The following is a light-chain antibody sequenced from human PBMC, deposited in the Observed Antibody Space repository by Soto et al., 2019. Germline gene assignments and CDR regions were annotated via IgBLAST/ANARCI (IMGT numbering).Light chain of an antibody. Sequence: DIQITQSPSTLSGSVGDRVTITCRASQTISSWLAWYQQKPGKAPKLLIYDASSLESGVPSRFSGSGSGTEFTLTISSLQPDDFATYYCQQYNSYSITFGGGTKVDIK. CDR2: DAS. CDR3: QQYNSYSIT. V-gene: IGKV1-5*01. J-gene: IGKJ4*01. CDR1: QTISSW.